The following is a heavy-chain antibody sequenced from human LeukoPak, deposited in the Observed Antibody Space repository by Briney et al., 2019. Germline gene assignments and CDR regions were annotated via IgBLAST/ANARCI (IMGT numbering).Heavy chain of an antibody. D-gene: IGHD3-9*01. CDR1: GFTFSSYG. Sequence: AGRSLRLSCAASGFTFSSYGMHWVRQAPGKGLEWVSTISATGGTSYYADSVKGRFTISRDNSRNTLYLQMNSLRAGDTAIYFCAKGDYDILNTYDYWGQGTVVTVYS. CDR2: ISATGGTS. CDR3: AKGDYDILNTYDY. J-gene: IGHJ4*02. V-gene: IGHV3-23*01.